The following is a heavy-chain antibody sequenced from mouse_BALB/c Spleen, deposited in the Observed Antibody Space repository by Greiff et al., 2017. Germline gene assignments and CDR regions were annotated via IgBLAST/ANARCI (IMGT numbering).Heavy chain of an antibody. CDR1: GYTFTSYW. CDR3: ARWGGNYRSYWYFDV. J-gene: IGHJ1*01. Sequence: QVQLQQSGAELVKPGASVKLSCKASGYTFTSYWMHWVKQRPGQGLEWIGEINPSNGRTNYNEKFKSKATLTVDKSSSTAYMQLSSLTSEDSAVYYCARWGGNYRSYWYFDVWGAGTTVTVSS. V-gene: IGHV1S81*02. CDR2: INPSNGRT. D-gene: IGHD2-1*01.